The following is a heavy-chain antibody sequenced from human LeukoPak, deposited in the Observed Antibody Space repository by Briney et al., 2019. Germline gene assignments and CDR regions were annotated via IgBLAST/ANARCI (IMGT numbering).Heavy chain of an antibody. Sequence: PSETLSLTCTVSGYSISSSYYWGWIRQSPGNGLEWIGNIYHDGTTSYNPSLKSRVTISVDTSRNQFSLKLSSVTAADTAVYFCARAGILRFFGSVLKFDYWGQGILVTVSS. J-gene: IGHJ4*02. CDR1: GYSISSSYY. CDR2: IYHDGTT. D-gene: IGHD3-3*01. V-gene: IGHV4-38-2*02. CDR3: ARAGILRFFGSVLKFDY.